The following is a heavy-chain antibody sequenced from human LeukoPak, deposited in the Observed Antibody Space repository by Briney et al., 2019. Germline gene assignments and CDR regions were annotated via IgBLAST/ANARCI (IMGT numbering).Heavy chain of an antibody. CDR2: INHSGST. J-gene: IGHJ4*02. CDR1: GYSISSGYY. Sequence: SETLSLTCSVSGYSISSGYYWSWIRQPPGKGLEWIGEINHSGSTNYNPSLKSRVTISVDTSKNQFSLKLSSVTAADTAVYYCARGGPYDYVWGSYRRRMADFDYWGQGTLVTVSS. V-gene: IGHV4-38-2*02. CDR3: ARGGPYDYVWGSYRRRMADFDY. D-gene: IGHD3-16*02.